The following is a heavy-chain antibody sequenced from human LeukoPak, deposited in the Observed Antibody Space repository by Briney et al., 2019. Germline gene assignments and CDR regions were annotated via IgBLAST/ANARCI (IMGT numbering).Heavy chain of an antibody. D-gene: IGHD3-3*02. CDR3: ARRQTVLGRFEP. V-gene: IGHV4-39*07. J-gene: IGHJ5*02. CDR1: GGSISSSSYY. CDR2: INHSGST. Sequence: SETLSLTCTVSGGSISSSSYYWSWIRQPPGKGLEWMGEINHSGSTNYNPSLKSRLTISVDTSKNQFSLKLSSVTAADTAVYYCARRQTVLGRFEPWGQGTLVTVSS.